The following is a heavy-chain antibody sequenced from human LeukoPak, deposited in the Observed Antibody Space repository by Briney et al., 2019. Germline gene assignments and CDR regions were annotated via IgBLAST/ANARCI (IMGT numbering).Heavy chain of an antibody. V-gene: IGHV3-7*01. Sequence: GGSLRLSCAASGFTFSSYWMHGVRQAPGKGREWVANIKEDGRDKNYVESLKGRFTISRDNAKNSLYLQMDSLRAEDTAVYYCARDAGYGYDRFDYWGQGTQVTVSS. CDR3: ARDAGYGYDRFDY. CDR2: IKEDGRDK. J-gene: IGHJ4*02. CDR1: GFTFSSYW. D-gene: IGHD5-18*01.